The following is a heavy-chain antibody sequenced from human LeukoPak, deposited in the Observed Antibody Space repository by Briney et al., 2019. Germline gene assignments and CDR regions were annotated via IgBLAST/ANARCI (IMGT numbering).Heavy chain of an antibody. CDR2: ISSNNYTI. CDR1: GFTFNNYA. CDR3: ARVGWYGVAGTPIDY. Sequence: GGSLRLSCAASGFTFNNYAMNWVRQAPGKGLEWISYISSNNYTIYYADSVKGRFTISRDNAKNSLSLQMNSLRDEDTAVYYCARVGWYGVAGTPIDYWGQGTLVTVSS. J-gene: IGHJ4*02. V-gene: IGHV3-48*02. D-gene: IGHD6-19*01.